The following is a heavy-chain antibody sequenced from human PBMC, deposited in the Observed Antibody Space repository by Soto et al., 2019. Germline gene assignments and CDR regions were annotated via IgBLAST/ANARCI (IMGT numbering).Heavy chain of an antibody. CDR2: VDYPGSYT. CDR3: ATSSGGFSEFEC. J-gene: IGHJ4*02. V-gene: IGHV3-23*01. D-gene: IGHD5-12*01. CDR1: GFTFSGFA. Sequence: EVQLLESGGGLVQPGGSLRRSCAASGFTFSGFAMNWVRQPPGKGLEWVSSVDYPGSYTFYAASVKGRFTISRDNSKNMVYLDLNSLRAEDTAVYYCATSSGGFSEFECWGKGTLVIVSS.